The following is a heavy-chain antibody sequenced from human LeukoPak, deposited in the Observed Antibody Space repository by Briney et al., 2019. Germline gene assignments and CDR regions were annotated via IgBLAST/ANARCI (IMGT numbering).Heavy chain of an antibody. J-gene: IGHJ4*02. CDR2: ISYDGSNK. CDR1: GFTFSSYA. D-gene: IGHD6-13*01. Sequence: GGSLRLSCAASGFTFSSYAMHWVRQAPGKGLEWVAVISYDGSNKYYADSVKGRFTISGDNSKNTLYLQMNSLRAEDTAVYYCAGGIAASGDYWGQGTLVTVSS. CDR3: AGGIAASGDY. V-gene: IGHV3-30-3*01.